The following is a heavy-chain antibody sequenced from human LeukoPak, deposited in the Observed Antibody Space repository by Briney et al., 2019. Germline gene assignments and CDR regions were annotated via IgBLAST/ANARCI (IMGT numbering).Heavy chain of an antibody. Sequence: ASVKVSCKASGYTFTTYSMHWVRQAPGQGHEWMAIINLSGGSTDYTQKFQGRVTMTRDTSTSTVYMELSSLRSEDTAVYYCVRHNHMDVWGQGTTVTVSS. CDR2: INLSGGST. CDR1: GYTFTTYS. J-gene: IGHJ6*02. CDR3: VRHNHMDV. V-gene: IGHV1-46*01.